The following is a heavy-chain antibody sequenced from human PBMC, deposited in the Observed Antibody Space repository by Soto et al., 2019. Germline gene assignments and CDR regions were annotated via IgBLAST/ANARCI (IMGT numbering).Heavy chain of an antibody. CDR2: TYYRSKWYN. J-gene: IGHJ6*02. V-gene: IGHV6-1*01. CDR3: ARDYASDWTYHYYYYGMDV. Sequence: SQTLSLTCAISGDSVSSNSAAWNWIRQSPSRGLEWLGRTYYRSKWYNDYAVSVKSRITINPDTSKNQFSLQLNSVTPEDTAVYYCARDYASDWTYHYYYYGMDVWGQGTTVTVSS. D-gene: IGHD1-7*01. CDR1: GDSVSSNSAA.